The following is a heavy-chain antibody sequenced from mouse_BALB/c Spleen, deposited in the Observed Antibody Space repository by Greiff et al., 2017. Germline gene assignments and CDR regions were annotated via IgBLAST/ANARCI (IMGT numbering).Heavy chain of an antibody. J-gene: IGHJ2*01. CDR1: GYTFSSYW. V-gene: IGHV1-9*01. D-gene: IGHD1-1*01. CDR3: ARFLITTVVVGDY. CDR2: ILPGSGST. Sequence: QVQLQQSGAELMKPGASVKISCKATGYTFSSYWIEWVKQRPGHGLEWIGEILPGSGSTNYNEKFKGKATFTADTSSNTAYMQLSSLTSEDSAVYYCARFLITTVVVGDYWGQGTTLTVSS.